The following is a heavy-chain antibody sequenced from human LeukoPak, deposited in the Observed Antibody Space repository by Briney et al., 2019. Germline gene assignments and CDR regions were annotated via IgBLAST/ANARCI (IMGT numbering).Heavy chain of an antibody. CDR3: ARVGLIDEST. J-gene: IGHJ4*02. CDR2: ISSYDGKNQ. V-gene: IGHV3-30*04. Sequence: GRSLRLSCVVSGFSFSSYSLHWVRQAPGKGLEWVAVISSYDGKNQYYSDSVKGRFTISRDNSKQTLHLEMSNLRPEDTAVYYCARVGLIDESTWGQGTLVTVSS. D-gene: IGHD3-16*01. CDR1: GFSFSSYS.